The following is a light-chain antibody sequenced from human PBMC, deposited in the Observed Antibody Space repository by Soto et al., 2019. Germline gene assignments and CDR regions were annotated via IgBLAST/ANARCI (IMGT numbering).Light chain of an antibody. Sequence: EIVVTQSPATLSMSPGERATLFCRANETSYSNFAWYQQKAGQVPRLLIYGASTRATCVPGRFSGSGSGTEFALTINSLQSEDFAVYYCQQYQKWPITFGKGTRLEI. CDR1: ETSYSN. CDR2: GAS. CDR3: QQYQKWPIT. V-gene: IGKV3-15*01. J-gene: IGKJ5*01.